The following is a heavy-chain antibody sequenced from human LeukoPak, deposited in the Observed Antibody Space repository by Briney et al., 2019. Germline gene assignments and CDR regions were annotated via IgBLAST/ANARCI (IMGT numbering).Heavy chain of an antibody. CDR2: IYYSGST. J-gene: IGHJ4*02. CDR1: GDSMNNYY. V-gene: IGHV4-59*06. CDR3: ARSPISVIGDPKMTFDY. Sequence: SETLSLTCTVSGDSMNNYYWNWIRQHPGKGLAWIGCIYYSGSTYYNPSLKSRVTISVDTSKNQFSLKLSSVTAADTAVYYCARSPISVIGDPKMTFDYWGQGTLVTVSS. D-gene: IGHD2/OR15-2a*01.